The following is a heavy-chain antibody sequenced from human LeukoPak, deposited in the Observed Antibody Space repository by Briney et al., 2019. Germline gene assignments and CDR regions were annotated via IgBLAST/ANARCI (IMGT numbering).Heavy chain of an antibody. D-gene: IGHD3-16*01. CDR3: ARDTLGGYRFDY. V-gene: IGHV3-21*01. Sequence: PGGSLRLSCAASGFTFSTYNMNWVRQAPGKGLEWVSSITSSSSYIYYADSVKGRFTISRDNAKNSLYLQMNSLRAEDTAVYYCARDTLGGYRFDYWGQGTLVTVSS. CDR1: GFTFSTYN. CDR2: ITSSSSYI. J-gene: IGHJ4*02.